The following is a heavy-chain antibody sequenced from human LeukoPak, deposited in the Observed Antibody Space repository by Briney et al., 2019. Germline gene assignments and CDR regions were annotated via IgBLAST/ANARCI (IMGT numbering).Heavy chain of an antibody. V-gene: IGHV3-23*01. Sequence: GGSLRLSCAASGFTFSRYDMQWVRQAPGKGLEWVSGISRSGPTYYTDSVKGRITISRDNSKNTLYLQMNSLRAEDTAVYYCTTRPPPYGDYPLDYWGQGALVTVSS. D-gene: IGHD4-17*01. CDR3: TTRPPPYGDYPLDY. CDR2: ISRSGPT. J-gene: IGHJ4*02. CDR1: GFTFSRYD.